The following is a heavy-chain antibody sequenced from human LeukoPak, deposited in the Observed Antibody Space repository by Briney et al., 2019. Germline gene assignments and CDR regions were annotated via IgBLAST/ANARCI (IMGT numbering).Heavy chain of an antibody. Sequence: GGSLRLSCEASGFTFYNYGMSWVRQAPGRGLEWVSTISGSGATTYYGDSVKGRFIISRDNSKNTLYLQMDSLRPEDTAVYYCAKGSSSSWTNFDYWGQGTLATVSS. D-gene: IGHD6-13*01. CDR2: ISGSGATT. J-gene: IGHJ4*02. V-gene: IGHV3-23*01. CDR1: GFTFYNYG. CDR3: AKGSSSSWTNFDY.